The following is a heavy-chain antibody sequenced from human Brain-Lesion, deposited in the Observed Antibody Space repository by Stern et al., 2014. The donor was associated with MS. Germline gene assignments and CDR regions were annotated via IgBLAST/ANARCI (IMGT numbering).Heavy chain of an antibody. V-gene: IGHV1-2*02. CDR2: INPNTGGT. Sequence: QVQLVQSGAEVKKPGASVKVSCKTSGYIFTGYYIHWVRQAPGQGLEWMAWINPNTGGTKYAQKFQGRVTMSRDTSIRTASVELSSLTSDDTAVYYXXXXQRGITIFGVVTEYYYLGIDVWGQGTTVTVSS. D-gene: IGHD3-3*01. J-gene: IGHJ6*02. CDR3: XXXQRGITIFGVVTEYYYLGIDV. CDR1: GYIFTGYY.